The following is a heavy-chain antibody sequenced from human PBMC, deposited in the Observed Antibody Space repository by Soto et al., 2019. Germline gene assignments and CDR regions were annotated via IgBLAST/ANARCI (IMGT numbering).Heavy chain of an antibody. V-gene: IGHV3-7*04. J-gene: IGHJ6*02. CDR2: IKQDGSEK. Sequence: EVQLVESGGGLVQPGGSLRLSCAASGFTFSSYWMSWVRQAPGKGLEWVANIKQDGSEKYCVDSVKGRFTISRDNAKNSLYLQMNSLRAEDTAVYYCAGGDYSNYAPYYYGMDVWGQGTTVTVSS. CDR1: GFTFSSYW. CDR3: AGGDYSNYAPYYYGMDV. D-gene: IGHD4-4*01.